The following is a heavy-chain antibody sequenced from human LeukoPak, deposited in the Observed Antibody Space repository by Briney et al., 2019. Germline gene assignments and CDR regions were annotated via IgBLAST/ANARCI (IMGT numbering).Heavy chain of an antibody. CDR3: ARAGYPIDDDAFDI. CDR1: GGSISSYY. Sequence: SETLSLTCTVSGGSISSYYWSWIRQPAGKGLEWIGRIYTSGSTNYNPSLKSRVTMSVDTSKNQFSLKLSSVTAADTAVYYCARAGYPIDDDAFDIWGQGTMVTVSS. D-gene: IGHD6-13*01. CDR2: IYTSGST. V-gene: IGHV4-4*07. J-gene: IGHJ3*02.